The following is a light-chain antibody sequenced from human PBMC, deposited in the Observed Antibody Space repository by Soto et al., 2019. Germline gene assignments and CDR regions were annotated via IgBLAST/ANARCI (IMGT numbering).Light chain of an antibody. Sequence: QSVLSQTPSASASLGASVKLTCTLSSGHSSYAIAWHQQQPEKGPRFLMKVDSDGSYIKGDGISDRFSGSSSGAERYVTISSLQSEDEADYYCQTWGTGIQVFGGGTKLTVL. J-gene: IGLJ3*02. CDR2: VDSDGSY. V-gene: IGLV4-69*01. CDR3: QTWGTGIQV. CDR1: SGHSSYA.